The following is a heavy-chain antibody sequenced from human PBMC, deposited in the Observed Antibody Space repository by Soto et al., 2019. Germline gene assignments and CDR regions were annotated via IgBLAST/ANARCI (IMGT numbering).Heavy chain of an antibody. V-gene: IGHV2-70*11. CDR1: GFSLSTSGMC. D-gene: IGHD2-2*01. CDR2: IDWDDDK. J-gene: IGHJ4*02. Sequence: SGPTLVNPTQTLTLTCTFSGFSLSTSGMCVSWIRQPPGKALEWLARIDWDDDKYYSTSLKTRLTISKDTSKNQVVLTMTNMDPVDTATYYCARIRLYCISTSCYAGFDYWGQGTLVTVSS. CDR3: ARIRLYCISTSCYAGFDY.